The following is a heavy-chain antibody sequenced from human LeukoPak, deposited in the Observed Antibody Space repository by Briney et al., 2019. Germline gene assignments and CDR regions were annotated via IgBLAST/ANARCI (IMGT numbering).Heavy chain of an antibody. Sequence: SETLSLTCTVSGGSISSYYWSWIRQPPGKGLEWIGYIYYSGSTNYNPSLKSRVTIYVATSKTPFSLTLSSVTAADTAVYYCARVRCSSTSCSKDGGWFDPWGQGTLVTVSS. V-gene: IGHV4-59*01. CDR1: GGSISSYY. J-gene: IGHJ5*02. CDR3: ARVRCSSTSCSKDGGWFDP. D-gene: IGHD2-2*01. CDR2: IYYSGST.